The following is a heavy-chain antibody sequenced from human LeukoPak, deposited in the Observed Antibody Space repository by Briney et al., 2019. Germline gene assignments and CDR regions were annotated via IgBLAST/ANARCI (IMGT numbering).Heavy chain of an antibody. Sequence: PGGSLRLSCAASGFTFRSYAMTWVRQAPGKGLEWVSVISDSGGSTYYGDSVKGRFTISRDNSKNTLYLQMNSLRVEDTALYYCAKGSGSGWYGWFDPWGQGTLVTVSS. CDR2: ISDSGGST. J-gene: IGHJ5*02. D-gene: IGHD6-19*01. V-gene: IGHV3-23*01. CDR3: AKGSGSGWYGWFDP. CDR1: GFTFRSYA.